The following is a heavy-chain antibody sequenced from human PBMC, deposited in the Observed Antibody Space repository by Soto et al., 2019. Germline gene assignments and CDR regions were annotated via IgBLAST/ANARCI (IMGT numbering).Heavy chain of an antibody. V-gene: IGHV4-59*08. CDR1: GGSITSDY. J-gene: IGHJ5*02. CDR3: ARHLGYCSTTSCYPWFDP. CDR2: IYYSGST. Sequence: PSETLSLTCTVSGGSITSDYWSWIRQPPGKGLEWIGYIYYSGSTNYNPSLKSRVTISVDTSKNQFSLKLSSVTAADTAVYYCARHLGYCSTTSCYPWFDPWGQGTLVTVSS. D-gene: IGHD2-2*01.